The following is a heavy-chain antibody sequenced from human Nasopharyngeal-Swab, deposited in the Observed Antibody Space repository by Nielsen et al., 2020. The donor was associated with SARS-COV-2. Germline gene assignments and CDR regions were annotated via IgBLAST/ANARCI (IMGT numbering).Heavy chain of an antibody. CDR2: ISYDGSNK. J-gene: IGHJ6*04. CDR1: GFTFSSYA. V-gene: IGHV3-30-3*01. Sequence: GESLKISCAASGFTFSSYAMHWVRQAPGKGLEWVAVISYDGSNKYYADSVKGRLTISRDNSKNTLYLQMNSLRAEDTAVYYCARDLGDVWGKGTTVTVSS. CDR3: ARDLGDV.